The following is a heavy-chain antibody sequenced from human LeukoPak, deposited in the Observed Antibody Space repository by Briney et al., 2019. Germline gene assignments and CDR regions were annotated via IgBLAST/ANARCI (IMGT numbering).Heavy chain of an antibody. CDR1: AFGFSEYS. J-gene: IGHJ4*01. V-gene: IGHV3-11*04. D-gene: IGHD2-15*01. CDR3: VRAFCSGNSRVRFSNNY. Sequence: PGPSLRLSCALSAFGFSEYSLSSVRQAPGEGLEWVAHIRSPGAPFSYADSGKVPFTISRNHSRKSLFLQMHSVRAQDTAVYYCVRAFCSGNSRVRFSNNYWGQGTLVTVSS. CDR2: IRSPGAPF.